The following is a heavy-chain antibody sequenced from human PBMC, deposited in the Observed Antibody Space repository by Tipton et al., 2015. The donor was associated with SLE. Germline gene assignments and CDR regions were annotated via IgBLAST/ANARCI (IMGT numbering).Heavy chain of an antibody. J-gene: IGHJ4*02. D-gene: IGHD3-9*01. CDR1: GFTVSSNY. V-gene: IGHV3-53*05. CDR2: IYSGGST. CDR3: ARGGGVPSRYFDWHNLDY. Sequence: GSLRLSCAASGFTVSSNYMSWVRQAPGKGLEWVSVIYSGGSTYYADSVKGRFTISRDNSKNTLYLQMNSLRAEDTAVYYCARGGGVPSRYFDWHNLDYWGQGTLVTVSS.